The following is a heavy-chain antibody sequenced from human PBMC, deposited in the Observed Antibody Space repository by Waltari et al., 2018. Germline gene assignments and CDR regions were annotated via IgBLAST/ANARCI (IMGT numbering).Heavy chain of an antibody. Sequence: QVQLQESGPGLVKPSETLSLTCTVSGVSLSSYYWSWIRQPPGKGLEWIGYIYYSGSTNYNPSLKSRVTISVDTSKNQFSLKLSSVTAADTAVYYCARGRVQADYWGQGTLVTVSS. CDR3: ARGRVQADY. CDR2: IYYSGST. V-gene: IGHV4-59*01. J-gene: IGHJ4*02. CDR1: GVSLSSYY. D-gene: IGHD3-10*01.